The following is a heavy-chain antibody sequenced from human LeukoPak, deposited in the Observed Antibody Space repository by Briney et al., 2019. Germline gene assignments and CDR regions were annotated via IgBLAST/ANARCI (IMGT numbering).Heavy chain of an antibody. J-gene: IGHJ4*02. CDR1: GFTLTSYA. V-gene: IGHV3-23*01. Sequence: GGSLRLSCAASGFTLTSYAMSWVRQAPGKGLEWVSAISGSGGSTYYADSVKGRFTISSDNSKNTLYLQMNSLGAEDTAVYYCAKRGAEVGATVAPGDYWGQGTLVTVSS. D-gene: IGHD1-26*01. CDR3: AKRGAEVGATVAPGDY. CDR2: ISGSGGST.